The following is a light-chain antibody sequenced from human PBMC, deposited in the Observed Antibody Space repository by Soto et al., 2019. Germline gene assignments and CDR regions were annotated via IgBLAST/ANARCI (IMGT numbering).Light chain of an antibody. V-gene: IGLV2-23*02. CDR2: EVS. CDR1: SSDVGSYNL. CDR3: CSYAGSSTSVV. J-gene: IGLJ2*01. Sequence: QSVLTQPASVSGSPGQSITISCTGTSSDVGSYNLVSWYQQHPGKAPKLLIYEVSKWPSGVSNRFSGSKSGNTASLTISGLQAEDEADYYCCSYAGSSTSVVFGGGTQLTVL.